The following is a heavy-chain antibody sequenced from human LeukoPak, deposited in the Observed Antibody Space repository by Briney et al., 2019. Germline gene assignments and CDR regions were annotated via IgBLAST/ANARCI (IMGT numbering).Heavy chain of an antibody. CDR2: INSSGSYI. CDR3: ARASHSNSSGYPLDF. Sequence: PGGSLRLSCAASGFTFSTYAMHWVRQAPGKGLEWVSSINSSGSYIYYADSVKGRFTISRDSAKNSLYLQMNSLRAEDTAVYYCARASHSNSSGYPLDFWGQGTLVTVSS. V-gene: IGHV3-21*01. CDR1: GFTFSTYA. J-gene: IGHJ4*02. D-gene: IGHD3-22*01.